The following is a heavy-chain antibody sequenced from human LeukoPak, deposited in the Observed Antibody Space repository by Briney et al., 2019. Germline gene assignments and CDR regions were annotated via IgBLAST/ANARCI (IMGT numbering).Heavy chain of an antibody. D-gene: IGHD3-22*01. CDR1: GFTFSSYS. Sequence: GGSLRLSCAASGFTFSSYSMNWVRQAPGKGLGWVSYISSSSSTIYYADSVKGRFTISRDNAKNSLYLQMNSLRAEDTAVYYCAREKTAYYDSSGLPDWGQGTLVTVSS. J-gene: IGHJ4*02. CDR3: AREKTAYYDSSGLPD. V-gene: IGHV3-48*04. CDR2: ISSSSSTI.